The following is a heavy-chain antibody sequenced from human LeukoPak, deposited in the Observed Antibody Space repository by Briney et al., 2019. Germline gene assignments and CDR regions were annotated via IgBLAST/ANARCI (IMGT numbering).Heavy chain of an antibody. CDR1: GYSFTNYW. D-gene: IGHD1-7*01. V-gene: IGHV5-51*01. J-gene: IGHJ4*02. CDR2: IYPGDSDT. CDR3: ARLGENWNSFFDY. Sequence: GESLKISCKGSGYSFTNYWIGWVRKMPGKGLEWMGIIYPGDSDTRYSPSFQGQVTISADKSISTAYLQWSGLKASDTAMYYCARLGENWNSFFDYWGQGSLVTVSS.